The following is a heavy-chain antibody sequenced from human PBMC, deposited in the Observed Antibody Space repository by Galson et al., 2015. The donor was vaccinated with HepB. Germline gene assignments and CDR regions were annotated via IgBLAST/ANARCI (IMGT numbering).Heavy chain of an antibody. V-gene: IGHV3-7*01. CDR2: IRQDGGEK. Sequence: SLRLSCAASGFTFSDFWMGWVRQAPGKGLEWVANIRQDGGEKYCVNSVKGRFTISRDNAKNSLYLQMNSLTAEDTAVYYCVRHNRNYGGGFDPWGQGTLVTVSS. D-gene: IGHD4-17*01. CDR1: GFTFSDFW. J-gene: IGHJ5*02. CDR3: VRHNRNYGGGFDP.